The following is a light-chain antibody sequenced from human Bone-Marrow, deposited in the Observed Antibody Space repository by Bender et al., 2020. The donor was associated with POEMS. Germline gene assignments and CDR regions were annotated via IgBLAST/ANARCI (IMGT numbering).Light chain of an antibody. CDR2: QTT. V-gene: IGLV3-1*01. CDR1: KLDYKY. J-gene: IGLJ2*01. Sequence: SYELTQPPSVSVSPGQTASITCSGNKLDYKYISWYQHQPGQSPVLLIHQTTERPSGIPERFSGSNSGNTATLTIRETQDMEEADYYCQAGDSTTGVIFGGGIKLTVL. CDR3: QAGDSTTGVI.